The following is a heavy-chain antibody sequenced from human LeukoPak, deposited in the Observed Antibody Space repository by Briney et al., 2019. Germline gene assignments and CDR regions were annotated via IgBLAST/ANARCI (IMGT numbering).Heavy chain of an antibody. Sequence: GGSLRLSCAASGFTFSDYYMSWIRQAPGKGLEWVSYISSSGSAIYYADSVKGRFTISRDNAKNSLYPQMNSLRAEDTAVYYCATANRDDFDYWGQGTLVTVSS. J-gene: IGHJ4*02. V-gene: IGHV3-11*04. D-gene: IGHD5-24*01. CDR2: ISSSGSAI. CDR3: ATANRDDFDY. CDR1: GFTFSDYY.